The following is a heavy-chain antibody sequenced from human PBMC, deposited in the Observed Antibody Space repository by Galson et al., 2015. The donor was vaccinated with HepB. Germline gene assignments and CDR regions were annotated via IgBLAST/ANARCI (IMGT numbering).Heavy chain of an antibody. CDR1: GFTFSSYG. Sequence: SLRLSCAASGFTFSSYGMHWVRQAPGKGLEWVAVISYDGSNKYYADSVKGRFTISRDNSKNTLYLQMNSLRAEDTAVYYCTRPLHSSSWPGVYWGQGTLVTVSS. J-gene: IGHJ4*02. CDR2: ISYDGSNK. CDR3: TRPLHSSSWPGVY. V-gene: IGHV3-30*03. D-gene: IGHD6-13*01.